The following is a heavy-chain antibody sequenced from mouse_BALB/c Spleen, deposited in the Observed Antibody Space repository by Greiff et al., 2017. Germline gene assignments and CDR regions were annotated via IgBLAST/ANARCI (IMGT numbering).Heavy chain of an antibody. V-gene: IGHV1-69*01. CDR1: GYTFTDYW. J-gene: IGHJ4*01. CDR2: IDTSDSYT. D-gene: IGHD1-1*01. CDR3: AREETTVVATDYYAMDY. Sequence: QVQLQQSGAELVMPGASVKMSCKASGYTFTDYWMHWVKQRPGQGLEWIGAIDTSDSYTSYNQKFKGKATLTVDESSSTAYMQLSSLTSEDSAVYYCAREETTVVATDYYAMDYWGQGTSVTVSS.